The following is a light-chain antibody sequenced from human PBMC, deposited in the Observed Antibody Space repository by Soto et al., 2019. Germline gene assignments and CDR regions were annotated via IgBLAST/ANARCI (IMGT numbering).Light chain of an antibody. J-gene: IGKJ1*01. CDR2: AAS. Sequence: DIQMTQSPSSLSASVEDRVIITCRASQSISNHLNWYQQKPGKAPKLLIFAASSLQSGVPSRFSGSASGTEFTLTISSLQPDDFATYYCQQYNSYPWTFGQGTKVDIK. V-gene: IGKV1-16*01. CDR1: QSISNH. CDR3: QQYNSYPWT.